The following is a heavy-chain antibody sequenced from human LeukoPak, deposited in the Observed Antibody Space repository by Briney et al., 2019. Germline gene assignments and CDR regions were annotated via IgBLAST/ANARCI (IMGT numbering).Heavy chain of an antibody. CDR2: INWNGGST. CDR1: GFTFNTYS. Sequence: GGSLRLSCEASGFTFNTYSMNWARQAPGKGLEWVSGINWNGGSTGYADSVKGRFTISRDNAKNSLYLQMNSLRAEDTALYYCATSSTPRGYWGQGTLVTVSS. CDR3: ATSSTPRGY. J-gene: IGHJ4*02. V-gene: IGHV3-20*04. D-gene: IGHD3-10*01.